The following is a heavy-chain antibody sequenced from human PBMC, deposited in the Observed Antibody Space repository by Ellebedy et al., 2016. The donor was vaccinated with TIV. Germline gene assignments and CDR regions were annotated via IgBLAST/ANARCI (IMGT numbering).Heavy chain of an antibody. CDR3: ASSGAYDSPCMDV. Sequence: GGSLRLXXAASGFSFSDYWMHWVRRAPGKGLVWVSRISYEASRTNYADSVKGRFTISRDNAKNMLYLQMNSLRAEDTAVYYCASSGAYDSPCMDVWGKGTTVTVSS. V-gene: IGHV3-74*01. CDR1: GFSFSDYW. D-gene: IGHD3-3*01. CDR2: ISYEASRT. J-gene: IGHJ6*03.